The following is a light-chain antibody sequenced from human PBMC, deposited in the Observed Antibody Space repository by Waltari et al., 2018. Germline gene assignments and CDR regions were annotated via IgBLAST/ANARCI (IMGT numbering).Light chain of an antibody. CDR1: SPNIRAGYD. V-gene: IGLV1-40*01. Sequence: QSVLTQPLSVSGAPGQRVTISCTGSSPNIRAGYDVHWYQQLPGTAPKLLTYGNSNRPSGVPDRFSGSKSGTSASLAITGLQAEDEADYYCQSYDSSLSGGVFGGGTKLTVL. CDR3: QSYDSSLSGGV. J-gene: IGLJ2*01. CDR2: GNS.